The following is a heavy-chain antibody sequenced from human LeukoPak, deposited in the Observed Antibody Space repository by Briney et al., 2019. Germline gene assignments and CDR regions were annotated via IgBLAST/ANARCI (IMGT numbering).Heavy chain of an antibody. J-gene: IGHJ4*02. V-gene: IGHV3-74*01. Sequence: GGSLRLSCAASEFTFSTYWMHWVRQAPGKGLVWVSRINSDGSSTDYADSVKGRFTISRDTSKNTLSLQMNSLRAEDTAVYYCASLSLGHYWGQGTLVTVSS. D-gene: IGHD6-6*01. CDR2: INSDGSST. CDR3: ASLSLGHY. CDR1: EFTFSTYW.